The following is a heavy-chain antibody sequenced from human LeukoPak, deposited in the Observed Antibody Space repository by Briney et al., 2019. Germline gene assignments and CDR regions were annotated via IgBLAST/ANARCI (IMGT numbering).Heavy chain of an antibody. D-gene: IGHD6-13*01. J-gene: IGHJ4*02. CDR2: ISSSSSTI. V-gene: IGHV3-48*01. CDR1: GFTFNNYW. CDR3: ARESNSSSWYLPFDY. Sequence: GGSLRLSCAASGFTFNNYWMSWVRQAPGKGLEWVSYISSSSSTIYYADSVKGRFTISRDNAKNSLYLQMNSLRAEDTAVYYCARESNSSSWYLPFDYWGQGTLVTVSS.